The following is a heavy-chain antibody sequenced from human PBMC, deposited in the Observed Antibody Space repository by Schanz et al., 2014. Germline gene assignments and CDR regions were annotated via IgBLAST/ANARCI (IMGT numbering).Heavy chain of an antibody. D-gene: IGHD5-12*01. V-gene: IGHV1-2*02. CDR2: INPNSGET. Sequence: QVQLVQSGPAVKKPGASMKVSCLASGYSFTEYFLHWVRQAPGQGLEWMGWINPNSGETNYEQKFKGRVTLTGDTSMSTAFMELSGLTSDDTATYFCARARYTGYDCSGYWGQGTLLIVSS. CDR3: ARARYTGYDCSGY. CDR1: GYSFTEYF. J-gene: IGHJ4*02.